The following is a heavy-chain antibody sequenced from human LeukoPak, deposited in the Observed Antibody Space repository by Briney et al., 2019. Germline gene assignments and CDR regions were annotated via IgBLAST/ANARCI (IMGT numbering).Heavy chain of an antibody. D-gene: IGHD4-23*01. J-gene: IGHJ4*02. CDR2: IHYSGNT. Sequence: SQTLSLTCAVSGGSSRSGDYFWSWIRQPPGKGLEWIGHIHYSGNTYYNPSLKSRVSISVDTSKNQFSLKLSSVTAADTAVYYCARENDYCGGKKAFDYWGQGTLVTVSS. CDR3: ARENDYCGGKKAFDY. V-gene: IGHV4-30-4*01. CDR1: GGSSRSGDYF.